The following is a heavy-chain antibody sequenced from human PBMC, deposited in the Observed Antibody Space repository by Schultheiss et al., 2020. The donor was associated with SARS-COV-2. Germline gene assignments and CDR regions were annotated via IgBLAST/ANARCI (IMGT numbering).Heavy chain of an antibody. J-gene: IGHJ4*02. CDR2: ISSSSSTI. D-gene: IGHD6-19*01. CDR1: GFTFSSYS. V-gene: IGHV3-48*01. CDR3: AKAEGIAVAGLVYY. Sequence: GGSLRLSCAASGFTFSSYSMNWVRQAPGKGLEWVSYISSSSSTIYYADSVKGRFTISRDNAKNSLYLQMNSLRAEDTALYYCAKAEGIAVAGLVYYWGQGTLVTVSS.